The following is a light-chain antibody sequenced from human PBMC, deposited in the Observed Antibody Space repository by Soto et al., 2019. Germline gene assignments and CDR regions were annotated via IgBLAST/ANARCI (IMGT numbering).Light chain of an antibody. CDR1: SSDVGFYNY. Sequence: QSALTQPASVSESPGQSITISCTGTSSDVGFYNYVSWYQQHPGKAPKLMIYDVSNRPSGVSNRFSGSKSGNTASLTISGLQAEDEADYYCSLYTSSSTLVFGGGTKVTVL. CDR2: DVS. CDR3: SLYTSSSTLV. V-gene: IGLV2-14*01. J-gene: IGLJ3*02.